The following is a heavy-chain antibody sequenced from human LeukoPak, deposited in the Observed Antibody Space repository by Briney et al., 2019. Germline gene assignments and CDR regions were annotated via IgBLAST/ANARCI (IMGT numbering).Heavy chain of an antibody. Sequence: ASVKVSCKASGYTFTSYGISWVRQAPGQGLEWMGWISAYNGNTNYAQKLQGRVTMTTDTSTSTAYMELRGLRSDDTAVYYGARDVWDIVVVPAAGWNYWGQGTLVTVSS. CDR2: ISAYNGNT. CDR3: ARDVWDIVVVPAAGWNY. D-gene: IGHD2-2*01. CDR1: GYTFTSYG. V-gene: IGHV1-18*04. J-gene: IGHJ4*02.